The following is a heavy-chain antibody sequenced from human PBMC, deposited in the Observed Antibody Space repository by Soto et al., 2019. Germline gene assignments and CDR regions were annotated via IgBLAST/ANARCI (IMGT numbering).Heavy chain of an antibody. CDR1: GGSISSYY. CDR3: ARDGYYCSGGSCYSNWFDP. D-gene: IGHD2-15*01. V-gene: IGHV4-59*01. CDR2: IYYSGST. Sequence: SETLSLTCTVSGGSISSYYWSWIRQPPGKGLEWIGYIYYSGSTNYNPSLKSRVTISVDTSKNQFSLKLSSVTAADTAVYYCARDGYYCSGGSCYSNWFDPWGQGTLVTVSS. J-gene: IGHJ5*02.